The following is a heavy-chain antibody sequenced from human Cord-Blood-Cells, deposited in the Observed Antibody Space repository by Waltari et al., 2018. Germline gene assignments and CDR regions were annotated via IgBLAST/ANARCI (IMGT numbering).Heavy chain of an antibody. Sequence: EVQLVESGGGLVKPGGSLRLSCAASGFTFSSYSMNWVRQAPGKGLEWVSYISSSSSYIYYADSVKGRFTISRDNAKNSLYLQMNSLRAEDTAVYYCAGYSSSWYLGNYWGQGTLVTVSS. J-gene: IGHJ4*01. CDR2: ISSSSSYI. CDR1: GFTFSSYS. D-gene: IGHD6-13*01. V-gene: IGHV3-21*01. CDR3: AGYSSSWYLGNY.